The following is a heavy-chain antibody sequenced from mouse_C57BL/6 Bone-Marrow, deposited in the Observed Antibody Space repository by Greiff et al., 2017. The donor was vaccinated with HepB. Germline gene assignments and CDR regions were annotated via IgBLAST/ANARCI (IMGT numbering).Heavy chain of an antibody. D-gene: IGHD2-12*01. V-gene: IGHV5-6*01. CDR3: TRDSFDYYFDY. CDR2: INTGGTYT. CDR1: GFTFSTSG. J-gene: IGHJ2*01. Sequence: EVQVVESGGDLVRPGGSLKLSCAASGFTFSTSGMSWVRQTPDKRLEWVATINTGGTYTYYADSVRGRFTISTDSAKNTLFLLMNSLKSEDSAIYYCTRDSFDYYFDYWGQGTTLTVSS.